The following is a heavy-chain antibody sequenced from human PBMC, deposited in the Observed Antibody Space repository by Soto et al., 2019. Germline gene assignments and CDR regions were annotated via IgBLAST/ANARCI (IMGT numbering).Heavy chain of an antibody. Sequence: QVQLVQSGAEVKKPGSSVKVSCKASGGTFSSYAISWVRQAPGQGLEWMGGIIPIFGTANYAQKFQGRVTITADESTSTAYKELSSLRSEDTAVYYCARDRCSGGSCYYGAFDIWGQGTMVTVSS. V-gene: IGHV1-69*01. CDR2: IIPIFGTA. J-gene: IGHJ3*02. D-gene: IGHD2-15*01. CDR3: ARDRCSGGSCYYGAFDI. CDR1: GGTFSSYA.